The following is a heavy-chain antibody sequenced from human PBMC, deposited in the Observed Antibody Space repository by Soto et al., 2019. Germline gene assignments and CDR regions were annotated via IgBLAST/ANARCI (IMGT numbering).Heavy chain of an antibody. CDR3: AKGAYSYLLTGGSFDY. Sequence: QVQLVESGGGVVQPGRSLRLSCAASGFTFRSYGMHWVRQAPGKGLEWVAVISDDGSNKSYADSVKGRFTISRDNSKNTLYVEMNSLKAEDTAVYYCAKGAYSYLLTGGSFDYWGQGTLVTVSS. J-gene: IGHJ4*02. CDR2: ISDDGSNK. D-gene: IGHD7-27*01. V-gene: IGHV3-30*18. CDR1: GFTFRSYG.